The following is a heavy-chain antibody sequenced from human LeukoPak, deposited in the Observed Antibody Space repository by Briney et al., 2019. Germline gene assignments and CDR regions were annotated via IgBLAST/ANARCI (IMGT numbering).Heavy chain of an antibody. CDR1: GFTFSRYG. J-gene: IGHJ4*02. Sequence: GGSLRLSCVSSGFTFSRYGIHWVRQDPGKGLEWVSFIQTDGSAKYYSDSVKGRFTISRDNPKNTVYLQMNSLSTEDTAVYYCARGLLYAGTTGYWGQGTLVTVSS. D-gene: IGHD1-1*01. V-gene: IGHV3-30*02. CDR2: IQTDGSAK. CDR3: ARGLLYAGTTGY.